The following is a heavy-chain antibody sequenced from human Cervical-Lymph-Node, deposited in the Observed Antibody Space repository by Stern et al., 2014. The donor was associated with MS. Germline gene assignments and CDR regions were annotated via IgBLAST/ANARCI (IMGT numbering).Heavy chain of an antibody. J-gene: IGHJ4*02. CDR1: GFSLSTSGMC. V-gene: IGHV2-70*01. Sequence: QVTLRESGPALVKPTQTLTLTCTFSGFSLSTSGMCVSWLRPPPGKALECLALIDWDDDKYYSTSLKTRLTISKDTSKNQVVLTRTNMDPVDTATYCWARTRVGGGHYFDYWGQGTLVTVSS. D-gene: IGHD3-16*01. CDR3: ARTRVGGGHYFDY. CDR2: IDWDDDK.